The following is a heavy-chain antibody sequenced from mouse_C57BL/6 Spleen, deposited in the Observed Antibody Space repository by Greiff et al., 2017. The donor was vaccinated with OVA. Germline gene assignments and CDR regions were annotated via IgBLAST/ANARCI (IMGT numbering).Heavy chain of an antibody. CDR2: INPNNGGT. CDR3: AAYDYDFAY. D-gene: IGHD2-4*01. V-gene: IGHV1-26*01. J-gene: IGHJ3*01. Sequence: EVQLQQSGPELVKPGASVKISCKASGYTFTDYYMNWVKQSHGKSLEWIGDINPNNGGTSYNQKFKGKATLTVDKSSSTAYMELRSLTSEDSAVYYCAAYDYDFAYWGQGTLVTVSA. CDR1: GYTFTDYY.